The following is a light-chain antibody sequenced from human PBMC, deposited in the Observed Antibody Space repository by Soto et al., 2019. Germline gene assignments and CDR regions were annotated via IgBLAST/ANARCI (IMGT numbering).Light chain of an antibody. V-gene: IGLV2-14*01. CDR2: EVS. J-gene: IGLJ2*01. CDR1: SSDVGGYKY. CDR3: ASYTSSSTSVI. Sequence: QSALTQPASVSGSPGQSITNSCTGTSSDVGGYKYVSWYQQHPDKAPKLIIFEVSNRPSGISSRFSGSKSGNTASLTISGLQAEDEADYYCASYTSSSTSVIFGRGTKLTVL.